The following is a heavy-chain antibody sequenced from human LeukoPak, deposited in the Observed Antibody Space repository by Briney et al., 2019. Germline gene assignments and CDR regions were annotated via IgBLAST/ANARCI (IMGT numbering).Heavy chain of an antibody. CDR1: GYTFTGYY. CDR2: INPNSGGT. Sequence: GASVKVSCKASGYTFTGYYMHWVRQAPGQGLEWMGWINPNSGGTNYAQKFQGRVTMTRDTSISTAYMELSRLRSDDTAVYYCAREQREYYYDISGYSDFDYWGQGTLVTVSS. J-gene: IGHJ4*02. D-gene: IGHD3-22*01. CDR3: AREQREYYYDISGYSDFDY. V-gene: IGHV1-2*02.